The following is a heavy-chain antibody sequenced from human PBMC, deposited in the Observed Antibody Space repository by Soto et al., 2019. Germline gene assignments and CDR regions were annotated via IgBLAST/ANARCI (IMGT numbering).Heavy chain of an antibody. D-gene: IGHD3-22*01. J-gene: IGHJ5*01. CDR1: GGSFSNDY. CDR3: ARDRYFYDSRGYYRTLDS. V-gene: IGHV4-59*01. CDR2: IFHSGIT. Sequence: LTCFISGGSFSNDYWTWIRQSPGKGLEWIGYIFHSGITDYNPSVKSRVTISIDKSRNLFSLNLTSVTAADTAVYYCARDRYFYDSRGYYRTLDSWGQGTLVTVSS.